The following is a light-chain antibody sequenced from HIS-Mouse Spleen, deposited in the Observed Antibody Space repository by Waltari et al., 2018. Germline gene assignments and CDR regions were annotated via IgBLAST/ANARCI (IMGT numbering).Light chain of an antibody. CDR1: SLRSYY. V-gene: IGLV3-19*01. CDR2: GKN. J-gene: IGLJ3*02. CDR3: NSRDSSGNHLV. Sequence: SSELTQDPAVSVALGQTVRITCQGDSLRSYYASEYQQKPGQAPVLVIYGKNNRPSGIPDRFSGSSSGNTASLTITGAQAEDEADYYCNSRDSSGNHLVFGGGTKLTVL.